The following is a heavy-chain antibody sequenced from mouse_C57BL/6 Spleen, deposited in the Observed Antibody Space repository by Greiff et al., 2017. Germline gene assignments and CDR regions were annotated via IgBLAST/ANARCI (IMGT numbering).Heavy chain of an antibody. CDR1: GFTFSDYG. D-gene: IGHD1-1*01. Sequence: EVQLVESGGGLVKPGGSLKLSCAASGFTFSDYGMHWVRQAPEKGLEWVAYISSGSSTIYYADTVKGRFTISRDNAKNTLFLQMTSLRSEDTAMYYCARLYYGSSYVGDYAMDYWGQGTSVTVSS. J-gene: IGHJ4*01. CDR3: ARLYYGSSYVGDYAMDY. V-gene: IGHV5-17*01. CDR2: ISSGSSTI.